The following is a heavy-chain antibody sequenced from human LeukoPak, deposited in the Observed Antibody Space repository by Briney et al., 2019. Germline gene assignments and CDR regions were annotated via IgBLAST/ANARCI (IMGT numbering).Heavy chain of an antibody. CDR2: INHSGST. Sequence: PSETLSLTCAVYGGSFSGYYWSWIRQPPGKGLEWIGEINHSGSTNYNPSLKSRVTISVDTSKNQFSLKLSSVTAADTAVYYCARTAAAGTGYTFDYWGQGTLVTVSS. D-gene: IGHD6-13*01. CDR3: ARTAAAGTGYTFDY. CDR1: GGSFSGYY. V-gene: IGHV4-34*01. J-gene: IGHJ4*02.